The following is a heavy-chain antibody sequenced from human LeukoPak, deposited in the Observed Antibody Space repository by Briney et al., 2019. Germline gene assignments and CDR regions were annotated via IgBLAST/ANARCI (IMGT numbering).Heavy chain of an antibody. V-gene: IGHV3-74*01. D-gene: IGHD5-24*01. J-gene: IGHJ4*02. CDR1: GFPFRSYW. CDR3: ARDDGDVYIHYFDY. CDR2: INSDERIK. Sequence: PGGSLRLSCTASGFPFRSYWMHWVRQAPGKGLVWVSGINSDERIKKTADSVKGRFTFSRDNAKNTLYLQMNSLRADDTAVYYCARDDGDVYIHYFDYWGQGTLVTVSS.